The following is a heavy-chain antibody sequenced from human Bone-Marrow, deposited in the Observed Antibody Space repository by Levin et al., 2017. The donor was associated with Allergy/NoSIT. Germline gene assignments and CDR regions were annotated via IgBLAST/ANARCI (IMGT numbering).Heavy chain of an antibody. CDR2: ISYDGSKK. CDR3: AKDPYSGSYDYYGMDV. CDR1: TLPLDNYA. J-gene: IGHJ6*02. D-gene: IGHD1-26*01. Sequence: GGSLRLSCAASTLPLDNYALHWVRQGPGKGLEWVALISYDGSKKKYSDSVKGRFTISRDNSQKMVFLEMNSLRADDTAVYYCAKDPYSGSYDYYGMDVWGQGTTVIVSS. V-gene: IGHV3-30*18.